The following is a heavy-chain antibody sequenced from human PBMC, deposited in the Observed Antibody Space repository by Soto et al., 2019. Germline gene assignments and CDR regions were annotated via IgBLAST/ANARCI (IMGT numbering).Heavy chain of an antibody. CDR1: GYTFTSYG. J-gene: IGHJ5*02. CDR2: ISAYNGNT. Sequence: ASVKVSCKASGYTFTSYGISWVRQAPGQGLEWMGWISAYNGNTNYAQKLQGRVTMTTDTSTSTAYRELRSLRSDDTAVYYCARDRRSSGSYWAWFDPWGQGTLVTVSS. V-gene: IGHV1-18*01. D-gene: IGHD1-26*01. CDR3: ARDRRSSGSYWAWFDP.